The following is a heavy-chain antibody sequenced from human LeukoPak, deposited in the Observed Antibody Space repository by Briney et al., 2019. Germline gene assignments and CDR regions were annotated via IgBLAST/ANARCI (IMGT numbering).Heavy chain of an antibody. CDR2: ISYDGSNK. V-gene: IGHV3-30-3*01. D-gene: IGHD3-3*01. J-gene: IGHJ6*04. CDR1: GFTFSSYA. Sequence: GGSLRLSCAASGFTFSSYAMHWVRQAPGKGLEWVAVISYDGSNKYYADSVKGRFTISRDNSKNTLYLQMNSLRAEDTAVYYCARGTVLRFLEWLPSPGMDVWGKGTTVTVSS. CDR3: ARGTVLRFLEWLPSPGMDV.